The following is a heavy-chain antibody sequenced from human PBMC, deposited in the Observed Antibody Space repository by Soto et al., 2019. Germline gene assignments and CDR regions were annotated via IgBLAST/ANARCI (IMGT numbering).Heavy chain of an antibody. D-gene: IGHD1-7*01. Sequence: SETLSLTCTVSGGSISSGGYYWSWIRQHPGKGLEWIGYIYYSGSTYYNPSLKSRVTISVDTSKNQFSLKLSSVTAADTAVYYCARSLTYNWNYVGSFYFDYWGQGTLVTVSS. J-gene: IGHJ4*02. CDR3: ARSLTYNWNYVGSFYFDY. CDR2: IYYSGST. V-gene: IGHV4-31*03. CDR1: GGSISSGGYY.